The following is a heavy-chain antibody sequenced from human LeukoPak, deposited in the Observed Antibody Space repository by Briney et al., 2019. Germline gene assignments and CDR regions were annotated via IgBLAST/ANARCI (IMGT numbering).Heavy chain of an antibody. Sequence: PSETLSLTCTVSGGSISSSSYYWGWIRQPPGKGLEWIGSIYYSGSTYYNPSLKSRVTISVDTSKNQFSLKLSSVTAADTAVYYCARHLNGEVGWELLWNVFDIWGQGTKVTVSS. J-gene: IGHJ3*02. CDR2: IYYSGST. CDR1: GGSISSSSYY. V-gene: IGHV4-39*01. CDR3: ARHLNGEVGWELLWNVFDI. D-gene: IGHD1-26*01.